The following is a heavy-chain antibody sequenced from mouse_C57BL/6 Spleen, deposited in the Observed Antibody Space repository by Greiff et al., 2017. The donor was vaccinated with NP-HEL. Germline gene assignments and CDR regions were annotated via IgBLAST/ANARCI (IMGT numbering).Heavy chain of an antibody. CDR1: GYTFTSYW. J-gene: IGHJ3*01. CDR3: ARGLRGVSWFAY. Sequence: QVQLKQSGAELAKPGASVKLSCKASGYTFTSYWMHWVKQRPGQGLEWIGYINPSSGYTKYNQKFKDKATLTADKSSSTAYTQLSSLTYEDSAVYYCARGLRGVSWFAYWGQGTLVTVSA. CDR2: INPSSGYT. V-gene: IGHV1-7*01.